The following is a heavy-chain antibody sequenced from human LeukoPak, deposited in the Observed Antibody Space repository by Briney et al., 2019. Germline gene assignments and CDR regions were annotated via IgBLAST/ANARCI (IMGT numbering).Heavy chain of an antibody. CDR1: GFTFDDYW. D-gene: IGHD1-1*01. Sequence: GGSLRLSCVASGFTFDDYWMHWVRQIPGKGLVWISDINTDGSRTRYANSVGGRFTISRDNAKNTVYLQMNSLRADDTGIFYCLRGELTPGVGYWGQGTLVTVSS. J-gene: IGHJ4*02. CDR2: INTDGSRT. CDR3: LRGELTPGVGY. V-gene: IGHV3-74*01.